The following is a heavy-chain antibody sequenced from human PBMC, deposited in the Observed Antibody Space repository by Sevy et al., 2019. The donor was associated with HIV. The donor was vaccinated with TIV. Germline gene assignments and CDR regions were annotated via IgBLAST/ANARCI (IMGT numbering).Heavy chain of an antibody. Sequence: GGSLRLSCIASGFTFSSYSMNWVRQAPGKGLEWVSFISSSPTVIYYEDSVKGRFTPSRDNAENSVYLQMNSLRDEDTAVYYCVRGPGYYFDHWGQGTLVTVSS. CDR3: VRGPGYYFDH. CDR1: GFTFSSYS. CDR2: ISSSPTVI. V-gene: IGHV3-48*02. D-gene: IGHD5-12*01. J-gene: IGHJ4*02.